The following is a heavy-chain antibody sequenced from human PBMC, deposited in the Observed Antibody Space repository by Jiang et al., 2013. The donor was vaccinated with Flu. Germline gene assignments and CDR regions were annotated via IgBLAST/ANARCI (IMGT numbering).Heavy chain of an antibody. V-gene: IGHV4-4*07. CDR3: ARDSLYDFWSGYLNWFDP. Sequence: GLVKPSETLSLTCTVSRGSIAGYYCSWIRQTAGKGLEWIGRIHDTGAANYNPSLQSRVTMSIDTSKNQFSLNLHSVTAADTAIYYCARDSLYDFWSGYLNWFDPWGQGILVTVSS. CDR2: IHDTGAA. J-gene: IGHJ5*02. D-gene: IGHD3-3*01. CDR1: RGSIAGYY.